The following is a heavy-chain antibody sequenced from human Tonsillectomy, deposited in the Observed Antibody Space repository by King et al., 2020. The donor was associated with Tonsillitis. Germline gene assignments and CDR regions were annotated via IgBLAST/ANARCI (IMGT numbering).Heavy chain of an antibody. CDR1: GGSISSGGYS. D-gene: IGHD3-22*01. CDR2: IYHSGST. V-gene: IGHV4-30-2*01. CDR3: ASSVSDSSGYFRGYRY. Sequence: QLQESGSGLVKPSQTLSLTCAVSGGSISSGGYSWRWIRQPPGKGLEWIGYIYHSGSTYYNPSLKSRVTISVDRSKNQFSLKLSSVTAADTAVYYCASSVSDSSGYFRGYRYWGQGTLVTVSS. J-gene: IGHJ4*02.